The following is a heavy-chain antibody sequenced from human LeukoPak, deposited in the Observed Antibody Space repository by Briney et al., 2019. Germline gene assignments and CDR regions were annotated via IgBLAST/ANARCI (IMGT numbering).Heavy chain of an antibody. CDR2: ISAHNGNT. V-gene: IGHV1-18*01. J-gene: IGHJ4*02. CDR3: ARDSNIWGTTTSRGRYYFEY. Sequence: GASVKVSCKASGYSFTSYGISWVRQAPGQGLEWMGWISAHNGNTNYAQKLQGRVTMTTDTSTSTAYMELRTLISDDTAVYYCARDSNIWGTTTSRGRYYFEYWGQGTLVTVSS. CDR1: GYSFTSYG. D-gene: IGHD3-16*01.